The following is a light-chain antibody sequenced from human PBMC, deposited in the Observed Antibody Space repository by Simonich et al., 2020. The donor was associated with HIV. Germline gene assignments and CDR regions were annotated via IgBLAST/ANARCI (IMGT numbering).Light chain of an antibody. CDR3: SSYTSSSTLV. V-gene: IGLV2-14*01. Sequence: QSALTQPASVSGSPGQSITISCPGSSSDVGGYTYVSWYQQHPGKAPKLMIYDVNKRPSGVSNRFAGSKSGNPASLTISGLQAEDEADYYCSSYTSSSTLVFGGGTKLTVL. CDR1: SSDVGGYTY. CDR2: DVN. J-gene: IGLJ3*02.